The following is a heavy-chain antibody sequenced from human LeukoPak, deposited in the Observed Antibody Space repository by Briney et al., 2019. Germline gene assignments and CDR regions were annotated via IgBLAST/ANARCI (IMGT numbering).Heavy chain of an antibody. D-gene: IGHD6-19*01. V-gene: IGHV1-2*02. CDR1: GYTFTGYY. Sequence: GASVKVSCKASGYTFTGYYMHWVRQAPGQGLEWMGRINPNTGGTKYAQKFQGRVTMTRDTSISTAYMELSRLTSDDTAVYYCGIGVDKQWLVGSYFDYWGQGTLVTVSS. CDR3: GIGVDKQWLVGSYFDY. J-gene: IGHJ4*02. CDR2: INPNTGGT.